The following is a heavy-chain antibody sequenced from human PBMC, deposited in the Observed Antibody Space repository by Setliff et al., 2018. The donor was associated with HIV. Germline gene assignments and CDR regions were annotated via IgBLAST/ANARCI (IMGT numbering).Heavy chain of an antibody. CDR2: INTNTAKP. CDR3: ARDFGRTLDY. Sequence: ASVKVSCKASGYTFTSYPMNWVRQAPGQGLEWMGWINTNTAKPTYAQGFTGRFVFSLDTSVSTAYLQISSVKAEDTAMYYCARDFGRTLDYWGRGTLVTVSS. V-gene: IGHV7-4-1*02. CDR1: GYTFTSYP. D-gene: IGHD3-3*01. J-gene: IGHJ4*02.